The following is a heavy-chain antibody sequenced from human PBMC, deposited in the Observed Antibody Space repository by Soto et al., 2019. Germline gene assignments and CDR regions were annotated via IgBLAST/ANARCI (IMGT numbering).Heavy chain of an antibody. CDR2: TYYRSKWYN. V-gene: IGHV6-1*01. Sequence: SQTLSLTCVISGDSVSSNSAAWNWIRQSPSRGLEWLGRTYYRSKWYNDYAVSVKSRITINPDTSKNQFSLQLNSVTPEDTAVYYCARDGYCSSTSCYPYYYYGMDVWGQGTTVTVSS. J-gene: IGHJ6*02. CDR3: ARDGYCSSTSCYPYYYYGMDV. D-gene: IGHD2-2*03. CDR1: GDSVSSNSAA.